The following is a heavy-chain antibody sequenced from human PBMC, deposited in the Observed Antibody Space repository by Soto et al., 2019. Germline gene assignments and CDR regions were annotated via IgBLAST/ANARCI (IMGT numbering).Heavy chain of an antibody. J-gene: IGHJ6*03. D-gene: IGHD4-17*01. CDR2: IYYSGRT. V-gene: IGHV4-39*01. CDR3: ASNGDYVFGYYYYYMDV. CDR1: GGSISSSSYY. Sequence: QLQLQESGPGLVKPSETLSLTCTVSGGSISSSSYYWGWIRQPPGKGLEWIGSIYYSGRTYYNPSLKSRVTISVDTAKNQFSLKLSSVTAADTAVYYGASNGDYVFGYYYYYMDVWGKETTVTVSS.